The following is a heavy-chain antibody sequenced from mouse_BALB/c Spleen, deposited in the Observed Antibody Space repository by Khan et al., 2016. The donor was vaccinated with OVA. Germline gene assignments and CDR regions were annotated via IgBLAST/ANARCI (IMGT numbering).Heavy chain of an antibody. J-gene: IGHJ3*01. D-gene: IGHD1-1*01. CDR3: ARRLNYYESWFAY. V-gene: IGHV9-1*02. Sequence: QIQLVQSGPELTKPGETVKISCKASGYTFTNYGMNWVKQAPGKALKWMGWINTYTGEPTYADDFKGRFAFYLETSASTAYLQINNLKNEDMATYFCARRLNYYESWFAYWGQGTLVTVSA. CDR2: INTYTGEP. CDR1: GYTFTNYG.